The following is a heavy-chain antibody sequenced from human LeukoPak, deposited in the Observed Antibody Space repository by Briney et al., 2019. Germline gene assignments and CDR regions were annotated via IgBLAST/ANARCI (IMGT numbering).Heavy chain of an antibody. V-gene: IGHV4-59*08. J-gene: IGHJ1*01. CDR2: IYYSGST. CDR3: ASSIAAAGTSHFQH. CDR1: GGSISSYY. D-gene: IGHD6-13*01. Sequence: KSSETLSLTCTVSGGSISSYYWSWIRQPPGKGLEWIGYIYYSGSTNYNPSLKSRVTISVDTSKNQFSLKLSSVTAADTAVYYCASSIAAAGTSHFQHWGKGTLVTVSS.